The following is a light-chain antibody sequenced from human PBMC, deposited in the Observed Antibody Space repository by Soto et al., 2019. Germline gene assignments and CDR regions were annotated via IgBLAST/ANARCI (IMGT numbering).Light chain of an antibody. J-gene: IGKJ1*01. CDR1: QSVSNNY. CDR3: QQYGRA. CDR2: GAS. Sequence: IVMTQSPTTLSVSPGKRATLSCRASQSVSNNYLAWYQQKPGQAPRLLIYGASNRATGIPDRFSGSGSGTDFTLTISRLEPEDFAVYYCQQYGRAFGQGTKVDIK. V-gene: IGKV3-20*01.